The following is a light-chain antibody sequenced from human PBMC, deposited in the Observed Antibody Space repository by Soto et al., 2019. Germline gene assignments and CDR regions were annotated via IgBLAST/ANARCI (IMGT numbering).Light chain of an antibody. CDR3: QQRSNWPPWT. V-gene: IGKV3-11*01. CDR1: QSVGSY. J-gene: IGKJ1*01. CDR2: AAF. Sequence: EIVLTQSPATLSLSPGERATLSCRASQSVGSYFAWYQQKPGQAPSLLIYAAFNRATGIPARFSGSGSGTDFTLTISSLEPEDFAVYYCQQRSNWPPWTFGQGTKVEI.